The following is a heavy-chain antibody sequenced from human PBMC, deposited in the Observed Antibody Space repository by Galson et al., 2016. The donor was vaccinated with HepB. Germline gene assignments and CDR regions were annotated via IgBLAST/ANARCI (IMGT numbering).Heavy chain of an antibody. J-gene: IGHJ4*02. Sequence: SLRLSCAAAGFTVTTNYMGWVRQAPGKGLEWVSVMYRDGSTDYGDSMKGRFTISRDSSNNTLYLQMNSLRAEDTAVYYCARRSPLYDSSGYTFDHWGQGTLVTVSS. CDR3: ARRSPLYDSSGYTFDH. CDR2: MYRDGST. V-gene: IGHV3-53*01. D-gene: IGHD3-22*01. CDR1: GFTVTTNY.